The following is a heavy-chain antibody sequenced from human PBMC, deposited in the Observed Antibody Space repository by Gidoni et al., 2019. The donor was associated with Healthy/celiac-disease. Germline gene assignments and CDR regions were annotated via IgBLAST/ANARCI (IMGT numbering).Heavy chain of an antibody. CDR1: GRPFSTDA. J-gene: IGHJ4*02. D-gene: IGHD2-21*02. V-gene: IGHV1-69*12. Sequence: HVRLVQSGTRVNKPRSSLQVSFNASGRPFSTDAITWVRQAPGQGLEWMGGIIPIFGTANYAQKFQGRVTITADEPTSTAYIELSRLRSEDTAVYYCACGGHCGGDCYSAGNNPGGVDYWGQGTLVTVSS. CDR3: ACGGHCGGDCYSAGNNPGGVDY. CDR2: IIPIFGTA.